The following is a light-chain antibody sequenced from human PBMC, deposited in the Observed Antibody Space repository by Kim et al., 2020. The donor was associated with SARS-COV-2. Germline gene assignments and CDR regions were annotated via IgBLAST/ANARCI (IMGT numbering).Light chain of an antibody. V-gene: IGKV3-15*01. CDR3: LQYDNWPPWT. CDR2: GAS. J-gene: IGKJ1*01. CDR1: QSVSSN. Sequence: EVVMTQSPATLSVSPGERATLSCRASQSVSSNLAWYHQKPGQAPRLLIYGASTRATGIPARFSGSGSGTEFTLTISSLQSEDFAVYYCLQYDNWPPWTFGQGTKVDIK.